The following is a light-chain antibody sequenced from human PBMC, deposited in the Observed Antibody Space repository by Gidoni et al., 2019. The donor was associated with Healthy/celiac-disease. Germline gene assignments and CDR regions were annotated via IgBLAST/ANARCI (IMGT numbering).Light chain of an antibody. CDR3: AAWDDSLNGPV. CDR2: YDD. J-gene: IGLJ2*01. CDR1: SSNIGNNA. Sequence: QAVLTQPPSVPDAPRQRVTSSCSGSSSNIGNNAVNWYQQLPGTAPKLLIYYDDLLPSGVSDRFSGSKSGTSASLAISGLQSEDEADYYCAAWDDSLNGPVFGGGTKLTVL. V-gene: IGLV1-36*01.